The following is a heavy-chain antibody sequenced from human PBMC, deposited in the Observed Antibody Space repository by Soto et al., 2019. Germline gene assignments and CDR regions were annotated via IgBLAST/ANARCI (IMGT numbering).Heavy chain of an antibody. V-gene: IGHV4-39*01. D-gene: IGHD3-9*01. CDR3: ARGYDILTGPLDY. CDR2: IYYSGST. CDR1: GGSITSSSFY. J-gene: IGHJ4*02. Sequence: PSETLSLTCTVSGGSITSSSFYWGWIRQPPGKGLEWIGIIYYSGSTYYNPSLKSRVTISVDTSKSQFSLNLNSVTAADTAVYYCARGYDILTGPLDYWRPGTLVTVSS.